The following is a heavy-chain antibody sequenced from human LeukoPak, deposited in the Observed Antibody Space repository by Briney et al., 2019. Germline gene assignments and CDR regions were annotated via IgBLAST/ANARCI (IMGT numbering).Heavy chain of an antibody. CDR1: RFTFDDYA. D-gene: IGHD3-10*02. V-gene: IGHV3-9*01. CDR3: AELGITMIGGV. J-gene: IGHJ6*04. CDR2: ITWNSDLI. Sequence: AGGSLRLSCAASRFTFDDYAMHWVRQAPGKGLEWVSSITWNSDLIVYADSVKGRFTVSRDNAKNSLYLQMNSLRAEDTAVYYCAELGITMIGGVWGKGTTVTISS.